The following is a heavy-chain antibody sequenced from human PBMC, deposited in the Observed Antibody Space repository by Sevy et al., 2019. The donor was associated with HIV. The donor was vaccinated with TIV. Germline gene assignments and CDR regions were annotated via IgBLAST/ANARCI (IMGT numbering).Heavy chain of an antibody. V-gene: IGHV4-28*06. CDR3: ARKSPNLGYAFDI. D-gene: IGHD3-16*01. Sequence: SETLSLTCTVSGGSISSSNWWGWIRQPPGKGLEWIGYIYYSGSTNYNPSLKSRVTMSVDTSKNQFSLKLSSVTALDTAVYYCARKSPNLGYAFDIWGQGTMVTVSS. CDR2: IYYSGST. CDR1: GGSISSSNW. J-gene: IGHJ3*02.